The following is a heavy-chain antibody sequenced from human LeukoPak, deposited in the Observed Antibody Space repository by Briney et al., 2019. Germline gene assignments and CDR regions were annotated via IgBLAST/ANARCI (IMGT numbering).Heavy chain of an antibody. CDR1: GGSISSGGYS. Sequence: PSETLSLTRAVSGGSISSGGYSWSWIRQPPGKGLEWIGYIYHSGSTYYNPSLKSRVTISVDRSKNQFSLKLSSVTAADTAVYYCARGGRDGYNSDAFDIWGQGTMVTVSS. CDR2: IYHSGST. V-gene: IGHV4-30-2*01. CDR3: ARGGRDGYNSDAFDI. J-gene: IGHJ3*02. D-gene: IGHD5-24*01.